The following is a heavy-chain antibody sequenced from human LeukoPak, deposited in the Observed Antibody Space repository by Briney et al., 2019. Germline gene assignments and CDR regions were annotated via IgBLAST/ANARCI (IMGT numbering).Heavy chain of an antibody. Sequence: GASLRLSYAASGFTFSSYAMSWVRQAPGKGLEWVSAISGSGGSTYYADSVKGRFTISRDNSKNTLYLQMNSLRAEDTAVYYCAKEGAHYYDSSGYRGGFDYWGQGTLVTVSS. CDR1: GFTFSSYA. V-gene: IGHV3-23*01. J-gene: IGHJ4*02. CDR3: AKEGAHYYDSSGYRGGFDY. CDR2: ISGSGGST. D-gene: IGHD3-22*01.